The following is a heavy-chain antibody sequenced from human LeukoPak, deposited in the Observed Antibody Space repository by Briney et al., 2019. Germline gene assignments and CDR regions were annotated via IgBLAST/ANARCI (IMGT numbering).Heavy chain of an antibody. Sequence: ASVKVSCKASGGTFSKYSISWVRHAPGQGLEWMGWISAYNGNTNYAQKLQGRVTMTTDTSTSTAYMELRSLRSDDTAVYYCARDLGSLPYFDYWGQGTLVTVSS. CDR2: ISAYNGNT. CDR1: GGTFSKYS. V-gene: IGHV1-18*01. J-gene: IGHJ4*02. CDR3: ARDLGSLPYFDY.